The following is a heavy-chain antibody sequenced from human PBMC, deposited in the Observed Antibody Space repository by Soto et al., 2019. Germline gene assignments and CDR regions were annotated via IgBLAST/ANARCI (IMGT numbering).Heavy chain of an antibody. V-gene: IGHV3-53*01. CDR1: GLTVSGKKY. CDR2: LYDVDGT. J-gene: IGHJ3*02. D-gene: IGHD1-1*01. CDR3: ASWQRQEHAYDI. Sequence: DVQLVESGGGLIQPGGSLRLSCAAFGLTVSGKKYLAWFRQAPGKGLEWLSGLYDVDGTYYADSVKGRFTVSRDSSKSVVYRQMHSRRPDDTAVYYCASWQRQEHAYDIWGRGTAVTVSS.